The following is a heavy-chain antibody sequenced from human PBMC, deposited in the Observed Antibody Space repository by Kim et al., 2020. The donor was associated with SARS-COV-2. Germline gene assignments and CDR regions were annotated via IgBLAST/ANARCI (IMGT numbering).Heavy chain of an antibody. CDR2: INHSGST. CDR3: ARGSSYQLLSSSWFDP. J-gene: IGHJ5*02. V-gene: IGHV4-34*01. D-gene: IGHD2-2*01. CDR1: GGSFSGYY. Sequence: SETLSLTCAVYGGSFSGYYWSWIRQPPGKGLEWIGEINHSGSTNYNPSLKSRVTISVDTSKNQFSLKLSSVTAADTAVYYCARGSSYQLLSSSWFDPWGQGTLVTVSS.